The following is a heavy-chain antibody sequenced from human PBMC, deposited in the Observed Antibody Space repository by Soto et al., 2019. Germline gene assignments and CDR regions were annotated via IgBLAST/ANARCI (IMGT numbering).Heavy chain of an antibody. J-gene: IGHJ5*02. CDR1: AFSLSNAALG. CDR3: ASTYTTSWYLFDP. D-gene: IGHD6-13*01. CDR2: IFSNDEK. V-gene: IGHV2-26*04. Sequence: QVTVKESGPVLVKPTETLTLTCTVSAFSLSNAALGVSWIRQPPGKALEWLAHIFSNDEKSYSTSLKSRLAISKNTTKSQVVLTMTNMDPVDTATYYCASTYTTSWYLFDPWGQGTLGSVSS.